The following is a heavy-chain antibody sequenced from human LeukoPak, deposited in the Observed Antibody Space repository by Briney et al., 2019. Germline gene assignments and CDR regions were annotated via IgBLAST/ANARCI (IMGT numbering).Heavy chain of an antibody. CDR3: ARPIYGDYGYFDY. V-gene: IGHV3-7*01. J-gene: IGHJ4*02. CDR2: IKQDGSEK. D-gene: IGHD4-17*01. CDR1: GFTFSSYA. Sequence: GGSLRLSCAASGFTFSSYAMSWVRQAPGKGLEWLANIKQDGSEKYYVDSVKGRFTISRDNAKNSLYLQMNSLRAEDTAVYYCARPIYGDYGYFDYWGQGTLVTVSS.